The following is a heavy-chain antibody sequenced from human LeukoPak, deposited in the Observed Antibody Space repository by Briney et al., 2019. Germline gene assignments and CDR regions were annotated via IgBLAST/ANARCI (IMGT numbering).Heavy chain of an antibody. J-gene: IGHJ3*01. CDR1: GYSISSSSYY. V-gene: IGHV4-39*01. CDR3: ARRGSSDYTSYGAFDF. Sequence: SDTLSLTCTVSGYSISSSSYYWVWIAQPPGKGLVWCGSIDYSGTHYYHPSHKTRVSISGDTSKSTASLKLSSLTATDTAVYFCARRGSSDYTSYGAFDFWGKGTMVT. D-gene: IGHD5-12*01. CDR2: IDYSGTH.